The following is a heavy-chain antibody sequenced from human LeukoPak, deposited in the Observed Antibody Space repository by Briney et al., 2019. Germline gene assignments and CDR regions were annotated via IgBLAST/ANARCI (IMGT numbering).Heavy chain of an antibody. J-gene: IGHJ6*03. CDR3: ARRAPEGRGKGNYYYYMDV. V-gene: IGHV4-38-2*01. CDR1: GYSISSGYY. CDR2: IYHSGST. D-gene: IGHD3-10*01. Sequence: SETLSLTCAVSGYSISSGYYRGWIRQPPGKGLEWIGSIYHSGSTYYNPSLKSRVTISVDTSKNQFSLKLSSVAAADTAVYYCARRAPEGRGKGNYYYYMDVWGKGTTVTVSS.